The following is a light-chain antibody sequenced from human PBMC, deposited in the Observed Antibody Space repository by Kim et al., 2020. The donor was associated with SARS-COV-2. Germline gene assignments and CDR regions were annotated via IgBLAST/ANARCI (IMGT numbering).Light chain of an antibody. CDR1: MYNLGSNT. Sequence: TIYCSATMYNLGSNTVNGYNKIPVTEHKILLYSNNQRPSVGRDRFSGSKSGTSAYLAISGLQSEDEADDYCAAWDDSLNGPVFGGGTQLTV. V-gene: IGLV1-44*01. CDR2: SNN. J-gene: IGLJ3*02. CDR3: AAWDDSLNGPV.